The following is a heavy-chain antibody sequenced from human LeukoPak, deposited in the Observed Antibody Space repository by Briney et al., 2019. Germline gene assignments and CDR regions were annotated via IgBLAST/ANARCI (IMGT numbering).Heavy chain of an antibody. V-gene: IGHV4-34*01. Sequence: SETLSLTCAVYGGSFSGYYWSWIRQPPGKGREWSGEINHSGSTDYNPSLKSRVTISVDTSKNQFSLKLSSVTAAATAVYYCAREVLEFSSSSSLGFDYWGQGTLVTVSS. CDR1: GGSFSGYY. CDR3: AREVLEFSSSSSLGFDY. J-gene: IGHJ4*02. D-gene: IGHD6-6*01. CDR2: INHSGST.